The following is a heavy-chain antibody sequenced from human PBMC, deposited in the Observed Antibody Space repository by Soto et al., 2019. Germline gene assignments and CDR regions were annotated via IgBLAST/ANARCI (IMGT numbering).Heavy chain of an antibody. CDR1: GYNFAGYW. V-gene: IGHV5-51*01. CDR2: IYPSDSDT. J-gene: IGHJ4*02. Sequence: GESVKISCXGSGYNFAGYWTAWVRQMPGKGLELMGIIYPSDSDTRYRPSFQGQVTISADKSISSAYLQWSSLRASDTAMYYCARGGVSTRTFDYWGQGTPVTVSS. CDR3: ARGGVSTRTFDY. D-gene: IGHD3-3*01.